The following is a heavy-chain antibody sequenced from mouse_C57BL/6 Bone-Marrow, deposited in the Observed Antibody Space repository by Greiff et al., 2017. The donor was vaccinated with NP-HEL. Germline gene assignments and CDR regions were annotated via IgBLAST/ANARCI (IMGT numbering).Heavy chain of an antibody. V-gene: IGHV14-4*01. J-gene: IGHJ2*01. Sequence: EVQLQQSGAELVRPGASVKLSCTASGFNIKDDYMHWVKQRPEQGLEWIGWIDPENGDTEYASKFQGKATITADTSSNTAYLQLSSVTSEDTAVYYCTAITTVVATGDYWGQGTTLTVSS. CDR1: GFNIKDDY. D-gene: IGHD1-1*01. CDR3: TAITTVVATGDY. CDR2: IDPENGDT.